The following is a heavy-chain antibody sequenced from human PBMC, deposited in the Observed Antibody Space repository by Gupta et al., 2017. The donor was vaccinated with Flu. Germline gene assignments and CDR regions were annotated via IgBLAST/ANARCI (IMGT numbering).Heavy chain of an antibody. V-gene: IGHV3-23*01. CDR1: LTFLDYT. CDR3: EKYGRYDHRPN. CDR2: IDGDGGGV. Sequence: LTFLDYTMTWGRQAPGNGVEWVSAIDGDGGGVKDADTVNGRFTISRESSENTLYLQMSRLSADDTAIYYCEKYGRYDHRPNWGQGTLVTVSS. D-gene: IGHD2-2*01. J-gene: IGHJ4*02.